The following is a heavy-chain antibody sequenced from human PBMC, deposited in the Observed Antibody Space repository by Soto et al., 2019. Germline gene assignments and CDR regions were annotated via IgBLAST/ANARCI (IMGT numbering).Heavy chain of an antibody. CDR1: GLTFSSHA. V-gene: IGHV3-23*01. Sequence: EVQLLESGGGLVQPGGSLRLSCAASGLTFSSHAMSWVRQAPGKGLQWVSAISGSGGVTYYADSVKGRFTISRDNSKNTLYLQMNSLRAEDTAVYDCEKNITVTTPHYGMDVWGQGTTVTVSS. D-gene: IGHD4-17*01. CDR2: ISGSGGVT. J-gene: IGHJ6*02. CDR3: EKNITVTTPHYGMDV.